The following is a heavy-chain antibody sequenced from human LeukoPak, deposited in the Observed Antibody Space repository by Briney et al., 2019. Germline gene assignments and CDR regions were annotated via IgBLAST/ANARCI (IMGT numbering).Heavy chain of an antibody. CDR3: AGRVGATIWTGMEF. CDR2: THYGGNT. D-gene: IGHD1-26*01. Sequence: SETLSLTCNVSGASMSTSSHYWGWIRQPPGKGLEWIGGTHYGGNTYYNPSLNSRVTISVDTSKKQFSLKRTSVTAADTAVYYCAGRVGATIWTGMEFWGQGTLVTVSS. CDR1: GASMSTSSHY. V-gene: IGHV4-39*01. J-gene: IGHJ4*02.